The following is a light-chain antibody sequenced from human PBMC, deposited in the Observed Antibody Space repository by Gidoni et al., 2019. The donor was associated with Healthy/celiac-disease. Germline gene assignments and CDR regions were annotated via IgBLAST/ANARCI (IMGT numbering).Light chain of an antibody. CDR1: QSVSSSY. Sequence: EIVLTQSPGTLSLSPGERATLSCRASQSVSSSYLAWYQQKPGQAPRLLIYGASSRATGIPDRFSGSGSGTDFTLTISRLEPEDFAVYYCQQYGSSPGXVXGGTKVEIK. J-gene: IGKJ4*01. V-gene: IGKV3-20*01. CDR2: GAS. CDR3: QQYGSSPGX.